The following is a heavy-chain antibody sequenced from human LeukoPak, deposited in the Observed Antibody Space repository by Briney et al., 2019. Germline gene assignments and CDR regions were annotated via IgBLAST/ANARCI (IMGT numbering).Heavy chain of an antibody. V-gene: IGHV3-48*03. J-gene: IGHJ4*02. CDR2: ISNTGDAL. CDR3: GSGPWASGNF. CDR1: GINLRDYE. D-gene: IGHD6-25*01. Sequence: GGSLRLSCSVSGINLRDYEMHWVRQTPGKGLEWVSCISNTGDALYYAESVKGRFTISRDNAKNSVFLQMDSLRADDTAVYYCGSGPWASGNFWGQGTLVAASS.